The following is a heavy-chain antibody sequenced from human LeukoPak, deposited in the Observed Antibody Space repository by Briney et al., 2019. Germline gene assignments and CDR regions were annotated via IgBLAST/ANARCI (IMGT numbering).Heavy chain of an antibody. J-gene: IGHJ5*02. Sequence: PGGSLRLSCAASGFTFSSYEMNWVRQAPGKGLEWVSYISSSGSTIYYADSVKGRFTISRDNAKNSLYLQMNSLRAEDTAVYYCARGESYSSSWYSILPNNWFDPWGQGTLVTVSS. CDR1: GFTFSSYE. CDR2: ISSSGSTI. V-gene: IGHV3-48*03. CDR3: ARGESYSSSWYSILPNNWFDP. D-gene: IGHD6-13*01.